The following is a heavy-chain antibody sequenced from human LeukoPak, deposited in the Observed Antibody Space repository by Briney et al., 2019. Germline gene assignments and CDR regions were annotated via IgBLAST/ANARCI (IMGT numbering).Heavy chain of an antibody. CDR2: IRYDGSNK. CDR1: GFTFSSYG. V-gene: IGHV3-30*02. CDR3: AKDRESLLPAAISAFDI. Sequence: GGSLRLSCAAPGFTFSSYGMHWVRQAPGKGLEWVAFIRYDGSNKYYADSVKGRFTISRDNSKNTLYLQMNSLSAADTAVYFFAKDRESLLPAAISAFDIWGQGTMVTVSS. D-gene: IGHD2-2*01. J-gene: IGHJ3*02.